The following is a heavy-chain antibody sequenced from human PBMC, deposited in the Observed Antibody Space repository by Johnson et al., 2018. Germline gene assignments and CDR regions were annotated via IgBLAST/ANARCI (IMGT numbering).Heavy chain of an antibody. Sequence: VQLVQSGGGLVQIGGSLRLSCAASGFTFDEYAMHWVRQVPGKGLEWVSGISWNSDSRGSADSLKGRFTISRDNAKNSLYLQMNNLRTEDTALYYCAKDSLNSGLGAINIWGRGTMVTVSS. V-gene: IGHV3-9*01. CDR3: AKDSLNSGLGAINI. D-gene: IGHD6-19*01. CDR2: ISWNSDSR. CDR1: GFTFDEYA. J-gene: IGHJ3*02.